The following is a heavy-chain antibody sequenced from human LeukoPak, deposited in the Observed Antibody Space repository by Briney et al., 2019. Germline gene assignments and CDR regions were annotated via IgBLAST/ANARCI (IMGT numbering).Heavy chain of an antibody. Sequence: GSLRLSCAASGFTFSSYGMHWVRQAPGKGLEWVAFIRYDGSNKYYADSVKGRFTISRDNSKNTLYLQMNSLRAEDTAVYYCAKGPTTPYYYYYMDVWGKGTTVTISS. D-gene: IGHD1-1*01. J-gene: IGHJ6*03. CDR3: AKGPTTPYYYYYMDV. V-gene: IGHV3-30*02. CDR1: GFTFSSYG. CDR2: IRYDGSNK.